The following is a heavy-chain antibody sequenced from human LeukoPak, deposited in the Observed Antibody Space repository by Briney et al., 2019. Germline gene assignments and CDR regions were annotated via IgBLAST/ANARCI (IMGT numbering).Heavy chain of an antibody. Sequence: PGGSLRLSCAGSGFTFSSYSMNWVRQAPGKGLEWVSSISSSSSYIYYADSVKGRFTISRDNAKNSLYLQMNSLRAEDTAVYYCARDFSVVVVAATIDYWGQGTLVTVSS. V-gene: IGHV3-21*01. CDR3: ARDFSVVVVAATIDY. CDR2: ISSSSSYI. D-gene: IGHD2-15*01. CDR1: GFTFSSYS. J-gene: IGHJ4*02.